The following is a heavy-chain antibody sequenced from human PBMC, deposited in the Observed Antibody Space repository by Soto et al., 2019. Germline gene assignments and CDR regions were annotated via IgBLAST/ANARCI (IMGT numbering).Heavy chain of an antibody. V-gene: IGHV3-21*01. CDR2: ISGGGYVV. CDR1: GFTFRSYG. Sequence: GGSLRLSCAASGFTFRSYGMNWVRQAPGKGLEWVSSISGGGYVVYYAASVKGRFTISRDNAKNSLYLQMNSLRAEDTAVYYCVKFGSSNWFDPWGQGTVVTVSS. J-gene: IGHJ5*02. CDR3: VKFGSSNWFDP. D-gene: IGHD6-6*01.